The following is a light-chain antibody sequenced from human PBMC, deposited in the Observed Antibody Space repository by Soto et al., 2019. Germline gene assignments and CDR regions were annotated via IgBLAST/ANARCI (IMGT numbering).Light chain of an antibody. J-gene: IGKJ1*01. CDR3: QQYNSYPT. CDR1: QSISSW. Sequence: DIQMTQSPSTLSASLENRVTITCRASQSISSWLAWYQQKPGKAPKLLIYDASSLESGVPSRFSGSGSGTEFTLTISSLQPDDFATYYCQQYNSYPTFGQGTKV. V-gene: IGKV1-5*01. CDR2: DAS.